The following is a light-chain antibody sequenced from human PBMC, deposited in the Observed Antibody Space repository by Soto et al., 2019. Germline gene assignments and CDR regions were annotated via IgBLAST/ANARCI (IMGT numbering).Light chain of an antibody. CDR1: TSNIGNNF. V-gene: IGLV1-47*01. CDR2: RNY. Sequence: QSALTQPPSASGTPGQRVAISCFGSTSNIGNNFGYWYQQLPGTAPKLLIYRNYNRPSGVPDRFSGSKSGTSTSLAISGLRSEDEGDYYCAAWDDSLSGVVFGGGTKLTVL. J-gene: IGLJ2*01. CDR3: AAWDDSLSGVV.